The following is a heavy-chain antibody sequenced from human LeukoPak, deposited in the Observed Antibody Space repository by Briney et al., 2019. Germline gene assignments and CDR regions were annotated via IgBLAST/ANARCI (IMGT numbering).Heavy chain of an antibody. V-gene: IGHV4-59*01. J-gene: IGHJ4*02. Sequence: SETLSLTCTVSGGSISSYYWSWIRQPPGKGLEWIGYIYYSGSTNYNPSLKSRVTISVDTSKNQFFLKLSSVTAADTAVYYCARSDPGYYFDYWGQGTLVTVSS. CDR2: IYYSGST. CDR1: GGSISSYY. CDR3: ARSDPGYYFDY.